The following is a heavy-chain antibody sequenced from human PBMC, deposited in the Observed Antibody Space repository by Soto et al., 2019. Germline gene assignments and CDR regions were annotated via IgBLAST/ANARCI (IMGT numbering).Heavy chain of an antibody. J-gene: IGHJ5*02. CDR2: INAGNGNT. D-gene: IGHD6-13*01. V-gene: IGHV1-3*01. CDR3: ARDRQQLNSSDP. CDR1: GYTFTSYA. Sequence: ASVKVSCKASGYTFTSYAMHWVRQAPGQRLEWMGWINAGNGNTKYSQKFQGRVTITRDTSASTAYMELSSLRSEDTAVYYCARDRQQLNSSDPWGQGTLVTVSS.